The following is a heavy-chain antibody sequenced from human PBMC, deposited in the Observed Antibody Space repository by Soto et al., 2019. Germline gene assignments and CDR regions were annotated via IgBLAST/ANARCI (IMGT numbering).Heavy chain of an antibody. D-gene: IGHD2-2*01. CDR3: ARHNGGYCISTSCYWFDP. J-gene: IGHJ5*02. V-gene: IGHV4-39*01. CDR1: GGSISSSSYY. Sequence: PSETLSLTCTVSGGSISSSSYYWGWIRQPPGKGLEWIGSIYYSGSTYYNPSLKSRVTISVDTSKNQFSLKLSSVTAADTAVYYCARHNGGYCISTSCYWFDPWGQGTLVTVSS. CDR2: IYYSGST.